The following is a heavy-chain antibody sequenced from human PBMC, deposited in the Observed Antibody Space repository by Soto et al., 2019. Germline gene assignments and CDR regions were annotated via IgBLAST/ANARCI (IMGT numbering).Heavy chain of an antibody. D-gene: IGHD2-2*01. CDR3: ARDSYRGDVVLTPAPYGNDY. V-gene: IGHV3-30*03. CDR2: ISFDGNRK. Sequence: GGSLRLSCAASGFTFINNVLSWVRQAPGKGLAWVAVISFDGNRKHYADSVRGRFTISRDNSKNTLYLQMNSLRTEDTAIYYCARDSYRGDVVLTPAPYGNDYWGRGTLVTVSS. CDR1: GFTFINNV. J-gene: IGHJ4*02.